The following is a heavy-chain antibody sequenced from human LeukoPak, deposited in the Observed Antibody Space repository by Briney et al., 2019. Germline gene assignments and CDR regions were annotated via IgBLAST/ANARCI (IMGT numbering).Heavy chain of an antibody. V-gene: IGHV3-23*01. J-gene: IGHJ4*02. D-gene: IGHD1-26*01. CDR1: GFTFSSYA. Sequence: PGGSLRLSCAASGFTFSSYALSWVRQAPGKGLEWVSGISGGGSSTYYADSVKGRFTISRDNAKNSLYLQMNSLRAEDTAVYYCAREGIVGATRVTDSWGQGTLVTVSS. CDR2: ISGGGSST. CDR3: AREGIVGATRVTDS.